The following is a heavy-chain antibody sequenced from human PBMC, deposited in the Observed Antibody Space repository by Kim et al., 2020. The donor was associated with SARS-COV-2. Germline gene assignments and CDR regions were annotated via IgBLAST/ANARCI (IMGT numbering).Heavy chain of an antibody. V-gene: IGHV3-9*01. D-gene: IGHD1-1*01. CDR3: AKDTLTLPPTGYFDY. Sequence: DSMKGRFTISSDTARTSMYLQMNSLRAEDTALYYCAKDTLTLPPTGYFDYWGQGTLVTVSS. J-gene: IGHJ4*02.